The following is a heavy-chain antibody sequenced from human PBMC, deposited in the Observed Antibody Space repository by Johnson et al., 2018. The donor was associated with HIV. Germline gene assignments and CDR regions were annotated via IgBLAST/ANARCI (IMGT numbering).Heavy chain of an antibody. CDR2: ISGSGGST. CDR3: AIIPPGGAGKGADAFDI. V-gene: IGHV3-23*04. Sequence: VQLVESGGGLVQPGGSLRLSCAASGFTFSSYAMSWVRQAPGKGLEWVSAISGSGGSTGYADSVKGRFTISRDNAKNSLYLQMNSLRAEDTAVYYCAIIPPGGAGKGADAFDIWGQGTMVTVSS. CDR1: GFTFSSYA. J-gene: IGHJ3*02. D-gene: IGHD1-26*01.